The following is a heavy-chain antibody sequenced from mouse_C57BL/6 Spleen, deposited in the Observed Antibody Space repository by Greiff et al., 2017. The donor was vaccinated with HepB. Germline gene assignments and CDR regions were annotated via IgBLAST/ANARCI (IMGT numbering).Heavy chain of an antibody. CDR2: IDPSDSYT. Sequence: QVQLQQPGAELVMPGASVKLSCKASGYTFTSYWMHWVKQRPGQGLEWIGEIDPSDSYTNYNQKFKGKSTLTVDKSSSTAYMQLSSLTSEDSAVYYCARRSLLSDYWGQGTTLTVSS. D-gene: IGHD2-1*01. CDR3: ARRSLLSDY. CDR1: GYTFTSYW. V-gene: IGHV1-69*01. J-gene: IGHJ2*01.